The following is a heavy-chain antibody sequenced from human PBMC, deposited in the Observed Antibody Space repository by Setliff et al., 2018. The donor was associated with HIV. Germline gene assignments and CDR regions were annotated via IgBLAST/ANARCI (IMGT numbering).Heavy chain of an antibody. CDR1: GFTFNTYA. J-gene: IGHJ2*01. D-gene: IGHD2-2*02. CDR2: ISGSGSTI. CDR3: ARDDTGGKGYWYFDL. Sequence: LRLSCAASGFTFNTYAMSWVRQAPGKGLEWVACISGSGSTIYYADSVKGRFTISRDNARNSLYVQMNSLRVEDTALYYCARDDTGGKGYWYFDLWGRGTLVTVSS. V-gene: IGHV3-11*04.